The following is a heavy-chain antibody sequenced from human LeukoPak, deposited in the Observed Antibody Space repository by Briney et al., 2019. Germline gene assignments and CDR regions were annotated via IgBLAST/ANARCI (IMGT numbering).Heavy chain of an antibody. CDR3: ASLMSRVIVTGDFDN. Sequence: PGGSLRLSCAASGFTFSSYAMHWVRQAPGRGLEWVSGITGSGANTYYADSVKGRFTISGDNSKNTLSLQMNSLRAEDTAVYYCASLMSRVIVTGDFDNWGQGTLVTVSS. CDR1: GFTFSSYA. CDR2: ITGSGANT. J-gene: IGHJ4*02. D-gene: IGHD1-14*01. V-gene: IGHV3-23*01.